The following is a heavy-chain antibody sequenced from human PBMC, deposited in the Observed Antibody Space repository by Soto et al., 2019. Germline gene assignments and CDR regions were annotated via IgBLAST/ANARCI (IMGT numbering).Heavy chain of an antibody. D-gene: IGHD3-10*01. CDR2: IYYSGST. CDR1: GGSISSSSYY. J-gene: IGHJ6*02. CDR3: AVTVITMVRGVIDYYYYGMDV. Sequence: SETLSLTCTVSGGSISSSSYYWGWIRQPPGKGLEWIGSIYYSGSTYYNPSLKSRVTISVDTSKNQFSLKLSSVTAADTAVYYCAVTVITMVRGVIDYYYYGMDVWGQGTTVTVSS. V-gene: IGHV4-39*01.